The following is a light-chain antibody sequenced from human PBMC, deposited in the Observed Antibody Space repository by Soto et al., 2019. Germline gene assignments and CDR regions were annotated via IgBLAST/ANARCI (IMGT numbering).Light chain of an antibody. CDR3: QQYDNWPPWT. CDR1: QSVDSSY. Sequence: IVLTQSPGILSLSPGERATLSFRASQSVDSSYLAWHQQKPGQAPRLLIYGASTRATGIPARFSGSGSGTEFTLTISSLQSEDFAVYYCQQYDNWPPWTFGQGTKVDIK. V-gene: IGKV3-15*01. J-gene: IGKJ1*01. CDR2: GAS.